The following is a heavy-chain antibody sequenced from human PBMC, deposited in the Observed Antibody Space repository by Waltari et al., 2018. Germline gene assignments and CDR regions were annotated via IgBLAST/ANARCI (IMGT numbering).Heavy chain of an antibody. V-gene: IGHV3-53*01. Sequence: EVQLVESAGGLIQPGGSLCLPCAPSGFTVSTNYMTWVRQAPGKGLEWLSVIYRGGSTYYADSVKGRFTISRDNSKNTLYLQMNSLRAEDTAVYYCARDPSGSYPGDYWGQGTLVTVSS. J-gene: IGHJ4*02. CDR1: GFTVSTNY. CDR3: ARDPSGSYPGDY. CDR2: IYRGGST. D-gene: IGHD1-26*01.